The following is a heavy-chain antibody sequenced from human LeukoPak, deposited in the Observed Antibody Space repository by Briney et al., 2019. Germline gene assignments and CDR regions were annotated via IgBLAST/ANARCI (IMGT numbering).Heavy chain of an antibody. CDR1: GFTFSSYA. J-gene: IGHJ4*02. Sequence: PGGSLRLSCAASGFTFSSYAMSWVRQAPGKGLEWVSAISGSGGSTYYADSVKGRFTISRDNSKNTLYLQMNSLRDEDTAVYYCAKEDRYYDSSGYYYEDYWGQGTLVTVSS. CDR2: ISGSGGST. V-gene: IGHV3-23*01. CDR3: AKEDRYYDSSGYYYEDY. D-gene: IGHD3-22*01.